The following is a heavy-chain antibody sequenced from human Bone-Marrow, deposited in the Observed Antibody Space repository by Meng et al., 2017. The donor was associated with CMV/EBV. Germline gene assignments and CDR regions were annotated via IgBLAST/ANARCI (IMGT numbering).Heavy chain of an antibody. CDR1: GFTFSDYY. D-gene: IGHD2-2*01. V-gene: IGHV4-34*01. CDR3: AREGVVPAAIPEFWFDP. Sequence: ESLKISCAASGFTFSDYYMSWIRQPPGKGLEWIGEINHSRNTNYNPSLKIRVTISVDTPKNQSPLKLSSVNAADTAVYYCAREGVVPAAIPEFWFDPWGQGTPVTVYS. CDR2: INHSRNT. J-gene: IGHJ5*02.